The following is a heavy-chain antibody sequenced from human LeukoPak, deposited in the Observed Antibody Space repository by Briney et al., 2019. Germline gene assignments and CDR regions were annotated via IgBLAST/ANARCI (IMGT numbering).Heavy chain of an antibody. J-gene: IGHJ6*04. CDR1: GDSMSSSSYY. D-gene: IGHD3-10*01. CDR2: IYYSGST. V-gene: IGHV4-39*07. CDR3: ARDLGVGSHPMDV. Sequence: SETLSLTCSVSGDSMSSSSYYWVWIRQPPGKGLEWIGSIYYSGSTYYNPSLKSRVTISVDTSKNQFSLKLSSVTAADTAVYYCARDLGVGSHPMDVWGKGTTVTVSS.